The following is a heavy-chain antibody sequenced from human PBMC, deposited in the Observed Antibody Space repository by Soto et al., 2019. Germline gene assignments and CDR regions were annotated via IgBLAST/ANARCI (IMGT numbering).Heavy chain of an antibody. D-gene: IGHD3-22*01. Sequence: ASVKVSCKASGYTFTSYGISWVRQAPGQGPECMGWIGGHTGNTNHPQSLQGRVTMTTDTSRNTAYMELRSLRSDDTAVYYCARHRFNYYDNTVYYYFDYWGQGTLVTVSS. CDR3: ARHRFNYYDNTVYYYFDY. V-gene: IGHV1-18*04. CDR2: IGGHTGNT. J-gene: IGHJ4*02. CDR1: GYTFTSYG.